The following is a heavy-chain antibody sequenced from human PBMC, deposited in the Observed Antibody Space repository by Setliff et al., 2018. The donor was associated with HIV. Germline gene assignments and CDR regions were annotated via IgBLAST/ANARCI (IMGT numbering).Heavy chain of an antibody. CDR3: ASAGGGNSGTRWFDY. Sequence: GGSLRLSCAASGFTFSSYNMNWVRQAPGKGLEWVSSISSSSNYIYYADSVKGRFTISRDNAKNSLYLQMNSLRAEDTAVYYCASAGGGNSGTRWFDYWGQGALVTVPQ. V-gene: IGHV3-21*01. J-gene: IGHJ4*02. D-gene: IGHD2-21*02. CDR2: ISSSSNYI. CDR1: GFTFSSYN.